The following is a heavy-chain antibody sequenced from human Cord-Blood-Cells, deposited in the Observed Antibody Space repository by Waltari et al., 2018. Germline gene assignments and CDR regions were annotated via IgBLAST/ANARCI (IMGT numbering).Heavy chain of an antibody. Sequence: QLQLQESGPGLVKPSETLSLTCTVSGGSISSSSYYWGWIRQPPGKGLEWIGSIYYSGSTYYTPSLKSRVTISVDTSKNQFSLKLSSVTAADTAVYYCARVGAYGSYGFDYWGQGTLVTVSS. D-gene: IGHD5-18*01. V-gene: IGHV4-39*01. J-gene: IGHJ4*02. CDR3: ARVGAYGSYGFDY. CDR1: GGSISSSSYY. CDR2: IYYSGST.